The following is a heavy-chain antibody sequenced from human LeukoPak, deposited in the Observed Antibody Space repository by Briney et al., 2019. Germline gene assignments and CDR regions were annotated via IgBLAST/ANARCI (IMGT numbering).Heavy chain of an antibody. Sequence: SETLSLTCTVSGGSISSGGYYWSWIRQHPGKGLEWIGYIYYSGSTYYNPSLKSRVTISVDTSKNQFSLKLSSVTAADTAVDYCAKTSGSYFVLGAFDIWGQGTMVTVSS. CDR3: AKTSGSYFVLGAFDI. CDR1: GGSISSGGYY. CDR2: IYYSGST. J-gene: IGHJ3*02. D-gene: IGHD1-26*01. V-gene: IGHV4-31*03.